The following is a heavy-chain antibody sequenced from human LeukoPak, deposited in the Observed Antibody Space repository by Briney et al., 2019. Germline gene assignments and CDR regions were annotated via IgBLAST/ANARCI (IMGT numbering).Heavy chain of an antibody. V-gene: IGHV3-48*02. D-gene: IGHD5-18*01. CDR1: GFTFSFYS. CDR2: ISSSDNTI. J-gene: IGHJ4*02. CDR3: ARVHRGYSYGQLDY. Sequence: GGSLRLSCAASGFTFSFYSMNWVRQAPGKGLEWVSYISSSDNTIHYADSVKGRFTISRDNAKNSLYLEMNSLRDEDTAVYYCARVHRGYSYGQLDYWGQGTLVTVSS.